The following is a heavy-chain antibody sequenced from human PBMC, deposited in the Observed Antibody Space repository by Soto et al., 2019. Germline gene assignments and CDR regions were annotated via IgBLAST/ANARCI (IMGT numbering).Heavy chain of an antibody. CDR3: ARVATTSSFFAMDA. D-gene: IGHD1-1*01. CDR2: ISYDGSNK. V-gene: IGHV3-30-3*01. CDR1: GFTFSNNA. Sequence: QVQLVESGGGVVQPGRSLRLSCAASGFTFSNNAMDWVRQAPGKGLEWVAVISYDGSNKYIAESVKGRFTISRDNSKNTLLLQINSLIAEDTAVYYCARVATTSSFFAMDAWGQGTTVTVSS. J-gene: IGHJ6*02.